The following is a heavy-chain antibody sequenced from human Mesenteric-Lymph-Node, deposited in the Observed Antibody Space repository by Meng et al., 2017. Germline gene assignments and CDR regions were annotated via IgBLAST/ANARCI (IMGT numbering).Heavy chain of an antibody. CDR1: GFTFSSYS. Sequence: GESLKISCAASGFTFSSYSMNWVRQAPGKGLEWVSSISSSSSYIYYADSVKGRFTISRDNSKNTLYLQMNSLRAEDTAVYYCARELRFRGYSYGSRGGYYYGMDVWGQGTMVTVSS. CDR3: ARELRFRGYSYGSRGGYYYGMDV. J-gene: IGHJ6*02. CDR2: ISSSSSYI. V-gene: IGHV3-21*01. D-gene: IGHD5-18*01.